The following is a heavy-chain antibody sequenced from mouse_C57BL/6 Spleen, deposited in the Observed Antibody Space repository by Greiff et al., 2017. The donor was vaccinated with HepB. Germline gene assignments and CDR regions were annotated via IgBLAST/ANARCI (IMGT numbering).Heavy chain of an antibody. CDR1: GFSLTSYG. V-gene: IGHV2-2*01. Sequence: VKLMESGPGLVQPSQSLSITCTVSGFSLTSYGVHWVRQSPGKGLEWLGVIWSGGSTDYNAAFISRLSISKDNSKSQVFFKMNSLQADDTAIYYCALNWEGFAYWGQGTLVTVSA. CDR3: ALNWEGFAY. CDR2: IWSGGST. D-gene: IGHD4-1*01. J-gene: IGHJ3*01.